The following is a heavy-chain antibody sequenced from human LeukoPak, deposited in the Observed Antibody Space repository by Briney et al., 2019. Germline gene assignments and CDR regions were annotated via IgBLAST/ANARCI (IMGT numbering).Heavy chain of an antibody. CDR1: GFSVSNNH. D-gene: IGHD3-22*01. CDR2: ISNSGTT. V-gene: IGHV3-66*01. J-gene: IGHJ6*02. Sequence: GGSLRLSCAASGFSVSNNHVTWVRQAPGKGLEWVSVISNSGTTYYSGSVKGRLTISRDNSKNTVYLQMNSLRADDTAVYYCARVGYYDSSPPYYYYYGMDVWGQGTTVTVS. CDR3: ARVGYYDSSPPYYYYYGMDV.